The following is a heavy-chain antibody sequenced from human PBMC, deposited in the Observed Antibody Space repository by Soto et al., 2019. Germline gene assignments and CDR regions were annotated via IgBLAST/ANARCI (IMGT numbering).Heavy chain of an antibody. Sequence: SETLSLTCTVSGGSISSGPYYWGWIRQPPGKGLEWIGTIYYDGSAYYNPSLKSRVTVSVDTSKKQFSLKLGSVTAADPAVYYCARWDYEFDYWGQGDLVTVSS. CDR1: GGSISSGPYY. CDR2: IYYDGSA. D-gene: IGHD4-17*01. CDR3: ARWDYEFDY. J-gene: IGHJ4*02. V-gene: IGHV4-39*01.